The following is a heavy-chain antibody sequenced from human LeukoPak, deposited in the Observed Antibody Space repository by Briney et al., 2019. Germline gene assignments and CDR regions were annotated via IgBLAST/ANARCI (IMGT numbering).Heavy chain of an antibody. CDR1: GGTFSSYA. J-gene: IGHJ4*02. CDR3: ASRNVVVPAAPFDY. V-gene: IGHV1-69*06. CDR2: IIPIFGTA. D-gene: IGHD2-2*01. Sequence: GASVKISRKASGGTFSSYAISWVRQAPGQGLEWMGGIIPIFGTANYAQKFQGRVTITADKSTSTAYMELSSLRSEDTAVYYCASRNVVVPAAPFDYWGQGTLVTVSS.